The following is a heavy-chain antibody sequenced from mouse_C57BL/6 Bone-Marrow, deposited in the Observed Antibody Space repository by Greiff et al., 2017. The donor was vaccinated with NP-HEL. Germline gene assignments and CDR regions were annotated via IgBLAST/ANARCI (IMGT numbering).Heavy chain of an antibody. J-gene: IGHJ2*01. V-gene: IGHV1-74*01. CDR3: TISGCGYGNYFDY. D-gene: IGHD2-1*01. CDR1: GYTFTSYW. CDR2: IHPSDSDT. Sequence: QVQLQQPGAELVKPGASVKVSCKASGYTFTSYWMHWVKQRPGQGLEWIGRIHPSDSDTNYNQKFKGKATLTVDKSSSTAYMQRSSLTSEDAAVYYCTISGCGYGNYFDYWGQGTTLTVSS.